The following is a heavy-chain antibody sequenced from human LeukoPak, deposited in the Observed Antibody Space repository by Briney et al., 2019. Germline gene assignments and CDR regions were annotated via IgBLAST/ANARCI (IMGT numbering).Heavy chain of an antibody. CDR2: ISAGGDRT. Sequence: GGSLRLSCAASGFTFSDHAMSWVRQTPAKGLESVSSISAGGDRTHYADSVKGRFTISRDNAKNTLYLQMSGLRVEDTAVYHCASDSPYYGMDVWGQGTTVTVSS. CDR1: GFTFSDHA. D-gene: IGHD2-21*01. CDR3: ASDSPYYGMDV. J-gene: IGHJ6*02. V-gene: IGHV3-23*01.